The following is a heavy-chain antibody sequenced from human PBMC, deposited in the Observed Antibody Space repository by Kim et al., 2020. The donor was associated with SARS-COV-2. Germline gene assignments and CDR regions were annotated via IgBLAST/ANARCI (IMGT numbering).Heavy chain of an antibody. D-gene: IGHD6-13*01. J-gene: IGHJ3*02. Sequence: KFQGRVTITADESTSTAYMELSSLRSEDTAVYYCARGRSDSSSWYGAFDIWGQGTMVTVSS. V-gene: IGHV1-69*01. CDR3: ARGRSDSSSWYGAFDI.